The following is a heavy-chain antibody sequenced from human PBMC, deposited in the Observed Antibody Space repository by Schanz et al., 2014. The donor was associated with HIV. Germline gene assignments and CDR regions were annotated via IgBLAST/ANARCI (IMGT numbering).Heavy chain of an antibody. CDR3: ARGGLQWHPEWFDY. CDR1: GFTFRSYA. J-gene: IGHJ4*02. CDR2: IDGRGVST. D-gene: IGHD4-4*01. V-gene: IGHV3-23*04. Sequence: VQLVESGGGVVQPGRSLRLSCEASGFTFRSYAMNWVRQTPGKGLQWVSSIDGRGVSTYYGDSLKGRFTISRDNFKDMVYLQMNSLRAEDTAVYYCARGGLQWHPEWFDYWGQGTLVTVSS.